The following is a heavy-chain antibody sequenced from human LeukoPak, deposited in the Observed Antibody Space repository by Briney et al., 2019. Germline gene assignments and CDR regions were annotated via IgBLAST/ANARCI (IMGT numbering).Heavy chain of an antibody. CDR3: ARGAPRIAARHWFDP. Sequence: GGSLRLSCAASGFAFSSYWMHWVRQAPGKGLVWVSRINSDGSSTSYADSVKGRFTISRDNAKNTLYLQMNSLRAEDTAVYYCARGAPRIAARHWFDPWGQGTLVTVSS. D-gene: IGHD6-6*01. J-gene: IGHJ5*02. CDR2: INSDGSST. V-gene: IGHV3-74*01. CDR1: GFAFSSYW.